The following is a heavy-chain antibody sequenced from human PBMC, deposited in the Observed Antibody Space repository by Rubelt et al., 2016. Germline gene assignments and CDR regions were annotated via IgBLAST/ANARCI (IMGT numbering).Heavy chain of an antibody. J-gene: IGHJ4*02. CDR3: ARDGYSSGWSLDY. V-gene: IGHV3-53*01. Sequence: GKGLAWVSVIYSGGSTYYADSVKGRFTISRDNSKNTLYLQMNSLRAEDTAVYYCARDGYSSGWSLDYWGQGTLVTVSS. CDR2: IYSGGST. D-gene: IGHD6-19*01.